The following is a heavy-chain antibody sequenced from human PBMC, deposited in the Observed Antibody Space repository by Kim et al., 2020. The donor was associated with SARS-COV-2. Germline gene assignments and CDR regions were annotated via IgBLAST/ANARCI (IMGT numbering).Heavy chain of an antibody. CDR2: A. J-gene: IGHJ5*02. D-gene: IGHD3-22*01. CDR3: ARDGDYDSRDP. V-gene: IGHV1-69*01. Sequence: ANYAQKFQGRVTITADESTSTAYMELSSLRSEDTAVYYCARDGDYDSRDPWGQGTLVTVSS.